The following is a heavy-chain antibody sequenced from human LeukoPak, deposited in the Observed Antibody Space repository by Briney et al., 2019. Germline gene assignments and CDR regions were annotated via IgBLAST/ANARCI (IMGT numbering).Heavy chain of an antibody. CDR1: GFTFSSYS. CDR2: ITSSSSYI. V-gene: IGHV3-21*01. J-gene: IGHJ6*04. Sequence: GGSLRLSCGAFGFTFSSYSMNWVRQAPGKGLEWVSSITSSSSYIYYADSVKGRFTISRDNAKNSLYLQMNSLRAEDTAVYYCAELGITMIGGVWGKGATVTISS. CDR3: AELGITMIGGV. D-gene: IGHD3-10*02.